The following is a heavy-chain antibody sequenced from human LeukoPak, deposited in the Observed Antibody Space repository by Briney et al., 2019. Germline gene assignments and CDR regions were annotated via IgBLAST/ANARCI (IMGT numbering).Heavy chain of an antibody. V-gene: IGHV3-20*04. D-gene: IGHD3-22*01. CDR2: INWNGGST. Sequence: GGSLRLSCAASGFTFDEYGMSWVHQAPGKGLEWVSGINWNGGSTDYADSVKGRFTISRDNAKNSLYLQMNSLRAEDTALYYCARDAYYYDSSGYYFRPSVGYFDYWGQGTPVTPSS. J-gene: IGHJ4*02. CDR3: ARDAYYYDSSGYYFRPSVGYFDY. CDR1: GFTFDEYG.